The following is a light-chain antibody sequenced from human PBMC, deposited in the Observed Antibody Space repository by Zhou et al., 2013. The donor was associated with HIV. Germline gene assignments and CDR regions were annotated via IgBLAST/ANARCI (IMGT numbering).Light chain of an antibody. CDR1: QTITTY. CDR3: QQSYGSLLT. Sequence: DIQMTQSPSSLSASVGDRVTINCRASQTITTYLNWYQQKPGKVPKLLISGASSLQTGVPLRFTGSGSGTDFTLTISSLQPEDFATYYCQQSYGSLLTFGQGTRLDIK. CDR2: GAS. V-gene: IGKV1-39*01. J-gene: IGKJ5*01.